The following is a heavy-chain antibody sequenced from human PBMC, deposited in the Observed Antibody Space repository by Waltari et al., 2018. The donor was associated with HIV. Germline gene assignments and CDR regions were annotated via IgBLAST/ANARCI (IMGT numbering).Heavy chain of an antibody. CDR1: GFTFSSYW. J-gene: IGHJ5*02. CDR2: IKQDGSEK. D-gene: IGHD3-3*01. CDR3: ARDQGDFWSGSNNWFDP. V-gene: IGHV3-7*01. Sequence: EVQLVESGGGLVQPGGSLRLSCAVSGFTFSSYWMSWVRQAPGKGLEWVANIKQDGSEKYYVDSVKGRFTISRDNAKNSLYLQMNSLRAEDTAVYYCARDQGDFWSGSNNWFDPWGQGTLVTVSS.